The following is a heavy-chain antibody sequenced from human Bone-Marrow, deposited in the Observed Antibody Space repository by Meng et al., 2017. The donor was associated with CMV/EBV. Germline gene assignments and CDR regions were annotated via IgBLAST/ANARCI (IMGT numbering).Heavy chain of an antibody. J-gene: IGHJ6*02. Sequence: GESLKISCAASGFTFSTFAMSWVRQAPGKGLEWVAFISYDGSNKYYADSVKGRFTISRDNSKNTLYLQMNSLRAEDTAVYYCARDYGVVVPAAIGNYYYGMDVWGQGTTVTVSS. D-gene: IGHD2-2*01. V-gene: IGHV3-30-3*01. CDR2: ISYDGSNK. CDR1: GFTFSTFA. CDR3: ARDYGVVVPAAIGNYYYGMDV.